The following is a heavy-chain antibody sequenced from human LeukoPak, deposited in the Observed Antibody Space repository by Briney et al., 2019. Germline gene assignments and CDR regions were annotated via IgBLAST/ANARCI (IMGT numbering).Heavy chain of an antibody. D-gene: IGHD1-14*01. CDR2: INHSGST. J-gene: IGHJ4*02. V-gene: IGHV4-34*01. CDR3: ASGHRWTGMYYFDY. Sequence: PSETLSLTCAVYGGSFSGYYWSWIRQPPGKGLEWIGKINHSGSTNYNPSLKSRVTISVDTSKNQFSLKLSSVTAADTAVYYCASGHRWTGMYYFDYWGQGTLVTVSS. CDR1: GGSFSGYY.